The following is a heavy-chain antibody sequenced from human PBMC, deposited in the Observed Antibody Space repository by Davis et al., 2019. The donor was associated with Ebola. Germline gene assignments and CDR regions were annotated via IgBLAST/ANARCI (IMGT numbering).Heavy chain of an antibody. D-gene: IGHD2-15*01. Sequence: SETLSLTCTVSSDSINDLYWSWIRQPPGKGLEWIGEIYQNGVYQNGVANYNPSLKSRVTISVDTSKNQFSLKLSSVTAADTAVYYCARWSSWWRGWWFDPWGQGTLVTVSS. J-gene: IGHJ5*02. CDR3: ARWSSWWRGWWFDP. V-gene: IGHV4-34*01. CDR2: IYQNGVYQNGVA. CDR1: SDSINDLY.